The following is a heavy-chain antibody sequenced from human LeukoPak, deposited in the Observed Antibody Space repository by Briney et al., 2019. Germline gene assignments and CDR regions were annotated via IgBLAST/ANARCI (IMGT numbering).Heavy chain of an antibody. Sequence: GGSLRLSCADSRFTFSNYWMSWVRQAPGKGLEWVSSISSSSSYIYYADSVKGRFTISRDNAKKLVYLQMNSLRAEDTAVYFCAREDNHDSSGYYFPHGDYWGQGTQVTVSS. J-gene: IGHJ4*02. CDR3: AREDNHDSSGYYFPHGDY. D-gene: IGHD3-22*01. CDR2: ISSSSSYI. V-gene: IGHV3-21*01. CDR1: RFTFSNYW.